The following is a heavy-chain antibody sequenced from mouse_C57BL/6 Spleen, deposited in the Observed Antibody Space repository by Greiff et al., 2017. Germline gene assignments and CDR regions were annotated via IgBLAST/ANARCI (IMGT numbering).Heavy chain of an antibody. J-gene: IGHJ1*03. CDR3: ARSNYEPQGPYFDV. CDR1: GYTFTTYP. Sequence: QVQLQQSGAELVKPGASVKMSCKASGYTFTTYPIEWMKQNHGKSLEWIGNFHPYNDDTKYNEKFKGKATLTVEKSSSTVYLELSRLTSGYSAVYYCARSNYEPQGPYFDVWGTGTTVTVSS. CDR2: FHPYNDDT. D-gene: IGHD2-4*01. V-gene: IGHV1-47*01.